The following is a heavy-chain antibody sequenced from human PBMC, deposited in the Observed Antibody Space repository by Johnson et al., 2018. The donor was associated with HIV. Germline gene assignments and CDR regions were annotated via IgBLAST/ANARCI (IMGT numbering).Heavy chain of an antibody. CDR1: GVSVSDNY. CDR2: IYDGGSI. V-gene: IGHV3-66*01. J-gene: IGHJ3*02. D-gene: IGHD3-9*01. Sequence: VQLAESGAGLVQPGRSLRLSCVASGVSVSDNYMSWVRQPPGKGLEWVSVIYDGGSIYYADSVKGRFTISRDNAKNTLYLQMNSLRVEDTAVYYCVRSNGRLAAFDIWGQGTMVTLSS. CDR3: VRSNGRLAAFDI.